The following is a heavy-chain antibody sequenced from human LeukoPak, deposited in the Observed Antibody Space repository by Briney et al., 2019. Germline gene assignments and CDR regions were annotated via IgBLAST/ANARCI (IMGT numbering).Heavy chain of an antibody. V-gene: IGHV4-39*01. CDR2: IYYSGST. CDR1: GGPISSSSYY. D-gene: IGHD4-17*01. CDR3: ARQIYGDYGNWFDP. J-gene: IGHJ5*02. Sequence: PSETLCLTCTVSGGPISSSSYYWGWIRQPPGKGLEWIGSIYYSGSTYYNPSLESRVTISVDTSKNQFSLKRSSATAADTAVYYCARQIYGDYGNWFDPWGQGTLVTVSS.